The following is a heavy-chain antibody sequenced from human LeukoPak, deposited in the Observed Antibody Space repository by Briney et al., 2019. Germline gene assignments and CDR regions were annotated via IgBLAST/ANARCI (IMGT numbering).Heavy chain of an antibody. CDR3: TRATLNYFGVVTPAY. Sequence: GGSLRLSCAASGFTFNNYWIHWVRQVPGKGLVWVGFIRSKAYGGTTEYAASVKGRFTISRDDSKSIAYLQMNSLKTEDTAVYYCTRATLNYFGVVTPAYWGQGTLVTVSS. D-gene: IGHD3-3*01. J-gene: IGHJ4*02. V-gene: IGHV3-49*04. CDR1: GFTFNNYW. CDR2: IRSKAYGGTT.